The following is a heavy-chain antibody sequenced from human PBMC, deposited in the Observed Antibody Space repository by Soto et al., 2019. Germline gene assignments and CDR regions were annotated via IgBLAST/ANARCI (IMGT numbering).Heavy chain of an antibody. D-gene: IGHD2-8*01. CDR1: GYTFTSYG. Sequence: QVLLVQSGPEVKEPGASVRVSCQASGYTFTSYGLSWVRQAPGQGLEWMGWISAYNGNTNYVQSLQDRVSMTRDTSTSIVYMELRSLRSDDTAVYYCVREIESSGGCMSFAYWGQGTPVTVSS. J-gene: IGHJ4*02. CDR2: ISAYNGNT. CDR3: VREIESSGGCMSFAY. V-gene: IGHV1-18*04.